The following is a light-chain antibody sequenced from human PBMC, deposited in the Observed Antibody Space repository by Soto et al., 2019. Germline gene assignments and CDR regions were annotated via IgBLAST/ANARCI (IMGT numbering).Light chain of an antibody. J-gene: IGKJ4*02. CDR2: SAS. CDR1: RNIVSY. V-gene: IGKV1-39*01. Sequence: DIQLTQSPSSLSASVGDRVTISCRASRNIVSYLNWYQQKPAKPPKLLIYSASTLQSGVPSRFIGSGSGTDFSLTISSLQPEDFATYYCQQSYNFPRTFGRGTKVEIK. CDR3: QQSYNFPRT.